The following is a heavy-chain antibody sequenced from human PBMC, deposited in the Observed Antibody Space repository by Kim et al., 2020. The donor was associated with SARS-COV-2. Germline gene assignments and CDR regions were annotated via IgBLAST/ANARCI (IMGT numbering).Heavy chain of an antibody. V-gene: IGHV4-59*01. J-gene: IGHJ4*02. D-gene: IGHD6-19*01. Sequence: LKRRVTISVDTSKNQFSLKLSSVTAADTAVYYCARARREWLVLGGYYFDYWGQGTLVTVSS. CDR3: ARARREWLVLGGYYFDY.